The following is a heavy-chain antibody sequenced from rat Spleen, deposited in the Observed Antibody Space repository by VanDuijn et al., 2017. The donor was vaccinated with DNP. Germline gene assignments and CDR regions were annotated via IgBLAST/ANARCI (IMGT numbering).Heavy chain of an antibody. CDR2: ISPSGGST. CDR3: ATSGYGYDGYPFAY. V-gene: IGHV5-7*01. J-gene: IGHJ3*01. D-gene: IGHD1-12*03. CDR1: RFTFSDYN. Sequence: EVQLVESGGGLVQPGRSLKLSCAASRFTFSDYNMAWVRQAPKKGLEWVATISPSGGSTYYRDSVKGRFTISRDNAKNTLFLQMDSLRSEDTATYYCATSGYGYDGYPFAYWGQGTLVTVSS.